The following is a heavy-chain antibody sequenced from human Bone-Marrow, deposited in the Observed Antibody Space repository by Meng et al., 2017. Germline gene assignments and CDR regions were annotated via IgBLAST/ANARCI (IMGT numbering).Heavy chain of an antibody. J-gene: IGHJ4*02. CDR2: INPNSGGT. D-gene: IGHD3-22*01. V-gene: IGHV1-2*02. CDR3: ARDLSSGSN. Sequence: ASVTVSCKASGYTFTGYYMHWVRQAPGQGLEWMGWINPNSGGTNYAQKFQGRVTMTRDTSISTAYLELSSLRSDDTAVYYCARDLSSGSNWGQGTLVTVSS. CDR1: GYTFTGYY.